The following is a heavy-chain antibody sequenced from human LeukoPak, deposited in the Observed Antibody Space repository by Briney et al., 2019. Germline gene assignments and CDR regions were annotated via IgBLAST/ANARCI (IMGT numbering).Heavy chain of an antibody. Sequence: SETLSLTCAVSGGSSSSGGYSWSWIRQPPGKGLEWIGYIYHSGSTYYNPSLKSRVTISVDRSKNQFSLKLSSVTAADTAVYYCARSSAAARVFDYWGQGTLVTVSS. D-gene: IGHD2-15*01. CDR3: ARSSAAARVFDY. J-gene: IGHJ4*02. CDR2: IYHSGST. V-gene: IGHV4-30-2*01. CDR1: GGSSSSGGYS.